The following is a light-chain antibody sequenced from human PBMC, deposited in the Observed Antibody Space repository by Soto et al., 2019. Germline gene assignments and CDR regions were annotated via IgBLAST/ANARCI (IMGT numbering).Light chain of an antibody. CDR2: GAS. CDR3: HQYTGSPHS. V-gene: IGKV3-20*01. Sequence: EIVLTQAPDTLALSPGERATLSCRASRSVRNNYLAWYQQKPGQAPRLLIYGASIRVPGIADRFSGSMSWTDVTLIISSLEAEDDAVYYCHQYTGSPHSFGGGTKVEI. CDR1: RSVRNNY. J-gene: IGKJ4*01.